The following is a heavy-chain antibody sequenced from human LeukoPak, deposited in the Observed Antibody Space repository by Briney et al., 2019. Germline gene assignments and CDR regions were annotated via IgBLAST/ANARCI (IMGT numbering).Heavy chain of an antibody. D-gene: IGHD4-17*01. CDR1: GFTFDDYG. V-gene: IGHV3-20*04. Sequence: GGSLRLSCAASGFTFDDYGMSWVRQAPGKGLEWVSGINWNGGSTGYADSVKGRFTISRDNAKNSLYLQMNSLRAEDTALYYCAREGFYGDYSYYMDVWGKGTTVTVSS. J-gene: IGHJ6*03. CDR3: AREGFYGDYSYYMDV. CDR2: INWNGGST.